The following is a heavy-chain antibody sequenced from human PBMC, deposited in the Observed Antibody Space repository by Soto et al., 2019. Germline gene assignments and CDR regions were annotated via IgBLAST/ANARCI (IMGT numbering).Heavy chain of an antibody. J-gene: IGHJ6*02. D-gene: IGHD6-13*01. CDR1: GGSFSGYY. V-gene: IGHV4-34*01. CDR2: INHSGST. CDR3: ARGSGQLVLGYSSYYGMDV. Sequence: PSETLSLTCAVYGGSFSGYYWSWIRQPPGKGLEWIGEINHSGSTNYNPSLKSRVTISVDTSKNQFSLKLSSVTAADTAVYYCARGSGQLVLGYSSYYGMDVWGQGTTVTVSS.